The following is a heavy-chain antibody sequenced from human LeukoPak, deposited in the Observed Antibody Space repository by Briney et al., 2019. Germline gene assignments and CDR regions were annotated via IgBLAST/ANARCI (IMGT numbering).Heavy chain of an antibody. CDR3: ARDLNYDFWSGSSGGMDV. CDR2: ISSSSSYI. CDR1: GFTFSSYS. V-gene: IGHV3-21*01. Sequence: GGSLRLSCAASGFTFSSYSMNWVRQAPGKGLEWVSSISSSSSYIYYADSVKGRFTISRDNAKNSLYLQMNSLRAEDTAAYYCARDLNYDFWSGSSGGMDVWGQGTTVTVSS. D-gene: IGHD3-3*01. J-gene: IGHJ6*02.